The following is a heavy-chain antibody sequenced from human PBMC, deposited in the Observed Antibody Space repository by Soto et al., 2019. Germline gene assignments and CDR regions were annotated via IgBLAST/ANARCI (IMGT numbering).Heavy chain of an antibody. CDR3: ARIPGRRFGELYYFDY. CDR1: GGSFSGYY. J-gene: IGHJ4*02. CDR2: INHSGST. V-gene: IGHV4-34*01. Sequence: PSETLSLTCAVYGGSFSGYYWSWIRQPPGKGLEWIGEINHSGSTNYNPSLKSRVTISVDTSKNQFSLKLSSVTAADTAVYYCARIPGRRFGELYYFDYWGQGTLVTVSS. D-gene: IGHD3-10*01.